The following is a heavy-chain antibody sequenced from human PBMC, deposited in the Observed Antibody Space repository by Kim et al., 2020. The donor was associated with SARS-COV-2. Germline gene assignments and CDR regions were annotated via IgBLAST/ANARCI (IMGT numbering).Heavy chain of an antibody. J-gene: IGHJ4*02. V-gene: IGHV3-23*01. Sequence: DPVKGRVTISRDNSKNTLYMQMKRLRAEDTAVYYWAIDREAGCSSSFFDFWGQGTMVTVSS. D-gene: IGHD6-19*01. CDR3: AIDREAGCSSSFFDF.